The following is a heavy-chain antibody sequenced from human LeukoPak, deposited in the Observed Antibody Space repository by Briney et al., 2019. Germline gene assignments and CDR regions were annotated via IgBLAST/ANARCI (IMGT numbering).Heavy chain of an antibody. CDR3: AKDQSGNHIDY. V-gene: IGHV3-33*06. CDR2: IWHDGSDK. J-gene: IGHJ4*02. Sequence: GGSLGLSCVASGFTFSTYGMHWVRQAPGKGLGWVAVIWHDGSDKYYADSVKGRFTISRDNSKNTLYLQVNSLRAEDTAVYYCAKDQSGNHIDYWGQGTLVTVSS. CDR1: GFTFSTYG. D-gene: IGHD4-23*01.